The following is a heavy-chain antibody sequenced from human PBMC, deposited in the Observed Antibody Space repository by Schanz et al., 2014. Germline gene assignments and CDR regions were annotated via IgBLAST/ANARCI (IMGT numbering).Heavy chain of an antibody. CDR1: GFTFSNYG. CDR3: AKDMHKDYGGKPQAFDI. J-gene: IGHJ3*02. V-gene: IGHV3-30*18. D-gene: IGHD4-17*01. Sequence: QVQLVEAGGGVVRPGRSLRLSCAASGFTFSNYGMHWVRQAPGKGLEWVAVISYHGSERYYADSVKGRFTISRDNSKNTLYLQMNSLRTEDTAVYFCAKDMHKDYGGKPQAFDIWGQGTMVTVSS. CDR2: ISYHGSER.